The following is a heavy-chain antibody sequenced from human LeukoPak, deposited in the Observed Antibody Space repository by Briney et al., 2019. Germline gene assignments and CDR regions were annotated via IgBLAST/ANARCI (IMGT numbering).Heavy chain of an antibody. CDR2: IRFDGSYA. D-gene: IGHD3-22*01. J-gene: IGHJ4*02. CDR1: GFTFRGYA. CDR3: AKDLYNYYDSSGYYYGDY. Sequence: GGSLRLSCAASGFTFRGYAMHWVRQAPGKGLEWLSFIRFDGSYAYYVDSVKGRFTVSRDNSKNTLYLQMNSLRAEDTAVYYCAKDLYNYYDSSGYYYGDYWGQGTLVTVSS. V-gene: IGHV3-30*02.